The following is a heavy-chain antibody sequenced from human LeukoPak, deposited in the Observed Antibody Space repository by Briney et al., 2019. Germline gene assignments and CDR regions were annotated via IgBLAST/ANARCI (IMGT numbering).Heavy chain of an antibody. J-gene: IGHJ4*02. CDR3: AKDGHSSSWYGWYYFDY. D-gene: IGHD6-13*01. CDR2: ISGSGGST. Sequence: PGGSLRLSCAASGFTFSSYAMSWVRQAPGKGLEWVSGISGSGGSTYYVDSVKGRFTISRDNSKNTLYLQMNSLRAEDTAVYYCAKDGHSSSWYGWYYFDYWGQGTLVTVSS. V-gene: IGHV3-23*01. CDR1: GFTFSSYA.